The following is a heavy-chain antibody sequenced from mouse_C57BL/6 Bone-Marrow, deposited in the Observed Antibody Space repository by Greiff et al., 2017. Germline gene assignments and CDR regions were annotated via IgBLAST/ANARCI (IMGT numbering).Heavy chain of an antibody. V-gene: IGHV1-55*01. CDR1: GYTFTSYW. CDR2: INPGSGST. D-gene: IGHD2-5*01. CDR3: ARPNYSNYWYFDV. Sequence: VQLQQSGAELVKPGASVKLSCKASGYTFTSYWIPWVKQRPGQGLEWIGDINPGSGSTNYNEKFKSKATLTVDTSSSTAYMQLSSLTSEDSAVYYCARPNYSNYWYFDVWGRGTAVSVSS. J-gene: IGHJ1*03.